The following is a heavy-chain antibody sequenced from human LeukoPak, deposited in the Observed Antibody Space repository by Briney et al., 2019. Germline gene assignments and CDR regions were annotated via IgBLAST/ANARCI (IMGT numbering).Heavy chain of an antibody. Sequence: SETLSLTCSVSGRSVSSGNYHWSWIRQPPGKGLEWIGYIYYSGSTNYNPSLKSRVTISVDTSKNQFSLKLRSVTAAVTAVYYCAMMGIGYSGYDGDFFYGIEVWGQGTTVTVSS. CDR1: GRSVSSGNYH. J-gene: IGHJ6*02. CDR2: IYYSGST. CDR3: AMMGIGYSGYDGDFFYGIEV. D-gene: IGHD5-12*01. V-gene: IGHV4-61*01.